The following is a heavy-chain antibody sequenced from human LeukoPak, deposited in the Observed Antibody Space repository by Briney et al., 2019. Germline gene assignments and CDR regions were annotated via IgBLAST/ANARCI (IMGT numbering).Heavy chain of an antibody. CDR1: GYTFTSYD. J-gene: IGHJ4*02. V-gene: IGHV1-8*01. CDR3: ARDHLAKNYYDSSGYQPFDY. Sequence: ASVKVSCKASGYTFTSYDINWVRQATGQGLEWMGWMNPNSGNTGYAQKFQGRVTMTTDTSTSTAYMELRSLRSDDTAVYYCARDHLAKNYYDSSGYQPFDYWGQGTLVTVSS. D-gene: IGHD3-22*01. CDR2: MNPNSGNT.